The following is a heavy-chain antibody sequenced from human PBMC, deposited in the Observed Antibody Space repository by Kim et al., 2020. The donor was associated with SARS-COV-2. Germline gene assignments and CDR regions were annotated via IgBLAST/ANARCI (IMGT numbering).Heavy chain of an antibody. CDR1: RFTFSSYE. D-gene: IGHD3-10*01. CDR3: ARGARGSENYHFDY. J-gene: IGHJ4*02. Sequence: GGSLRLSCAASRFTFSSYEMNWVRQAPGKGLEWVSYISSSGSAIHYPDSVKGRFTISRDNTKNSLYLQMNSLRAEDTAVYYCARGARGSENYHFDYWGRGGLGTGAS. CDR2: ISSSGSAI. V-gene: IGHV3-48*03.